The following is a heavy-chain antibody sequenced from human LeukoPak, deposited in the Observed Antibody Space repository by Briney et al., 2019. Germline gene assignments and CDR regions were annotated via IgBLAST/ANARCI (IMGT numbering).Heavy chain of an antibody. CDR3: ASKTHGRYIMSSPGPYHMDV. D-gene: IGHD6-6*01. CDR2: IYPGDSDT. J-gene: IGHJ6*02. V-gene: IGHV5-51*01. CDR1: GYSFTSYW. Sequence: GESLKISCKGSGYSFTSYWIGWVRQMPGKGLEWMGIIYPGDSDTRYSPSFQGQVTISADKSITTAYLQWSSLKASDTAKYYCASKTHGRYIMSSPGPYHMDVWGQGTTVTVSS.